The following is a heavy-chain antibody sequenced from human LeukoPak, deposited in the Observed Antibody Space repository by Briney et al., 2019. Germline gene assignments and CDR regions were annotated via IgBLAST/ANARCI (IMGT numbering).Heavy chain of an antibody. D-gene: IGHD6-13*01. J-gene: IGHJ1*01. Sequence: HPGGSLRLSCAASGFTFSSYWMSWVRQAPGKGLEWVANIKQDGSEKYYVDSVKGRFTISRDNAKNSLYLQMNSMRVEDTAVYYCARNIESIAAAGRRYFQHWGQGTLVTVSS. CDR1: GFTFSSYW. CDR2: IKQDGSEK. CDR3: ARNIESIAAAGRRYFQH. V-gene: IGHV3-7*01.